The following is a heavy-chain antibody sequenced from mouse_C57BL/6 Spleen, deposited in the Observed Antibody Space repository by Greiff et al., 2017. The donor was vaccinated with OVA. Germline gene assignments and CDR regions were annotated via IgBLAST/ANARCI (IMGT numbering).Heavy chain of an antibody. J-gene: IGHJ2*01. CDR2: IDPSDSYT. V-gene: IGHV1-50*01. D-gene: IGHD3-1*01. Sequence: VQLQQSGAELVKPGASVKLSCKASGYTFTSYWMQWVKQRPGQGLEWIGEIDPSDSYTNYNQKLKGKATLTVDTSSSTAYMQLSSLTSEDSAVYYCASRDYFDYWGQGTTLTVSS. CDR3: ASRDYFDY. CDR1: GYTFTSYW.